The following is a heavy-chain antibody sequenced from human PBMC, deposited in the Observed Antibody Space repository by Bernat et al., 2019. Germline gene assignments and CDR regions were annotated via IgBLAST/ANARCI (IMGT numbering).Heavy chain of an antibody. CDR1: GFTFSSYW. CDR3: ARRFDYGDYLSPFDY. CDR2: IKQDGSEK. D-gene: IGHD4-17*01. V-gene: IGHV3-7*01. J-gene: IGHJ4*02. Sequence: EVQLVESGGGLVQPGGSLRLSCAASGFTFSSYWMSWVRQAPGKGLEWVANIKQDGSEKYYVDSVKSRFTISRDNAKNSLYLQMNSLTAEDTAVYYCARRFDYGDYLSPFDYWGQGTLVTVSS.